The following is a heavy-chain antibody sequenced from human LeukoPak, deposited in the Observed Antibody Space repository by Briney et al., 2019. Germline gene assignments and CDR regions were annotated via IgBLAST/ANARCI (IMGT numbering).Heavy chain of an antibody. V-gene: IGHV3-23*01. D-gene: IGHD3-22*01. CDR3: ARRGVVIRVILVGFHKEAYYFDS. CDR2: ISGSGGGT. J-gene: IGHJ4*02. CDR1: GITISNYG. Sequence: GGSLRLSCAVSGITISNYGMSWVRQAPGKGLEWVAGISGSGGGTHYADSVKGRFTISRDNPKNTRFLQMNNLRAEDTAVYFCARRGVVIRVILVGFHKEAYYFDSWGQGALVTVSS.